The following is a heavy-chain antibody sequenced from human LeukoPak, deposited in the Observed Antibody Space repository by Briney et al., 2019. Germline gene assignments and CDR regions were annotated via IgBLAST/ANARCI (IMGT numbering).Heavy chain of an antibody. D-gene: IGHD3-10*01. CDR1: GFTFSSNG. Sequence: GGSLRLSCVASGFTFSSNGMHWVRQAPGKGLEWVTFIQYDGSKKYYADSVKGRFTISRDNSKNTLYLQMNSLRAEDTAVYYCAKAAEMVLFDYWGQGTLVTVSS. V-gene: IGHV3-30*02. J-gene: IGHJ4*02. CDR2: IQYDGSKK. CDR3: AKAAEMVLFDY.